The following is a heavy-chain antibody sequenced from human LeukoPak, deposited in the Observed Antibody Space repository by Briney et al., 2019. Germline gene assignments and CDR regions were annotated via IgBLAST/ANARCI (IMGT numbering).Heavy chain of an antibody. J-gene: IGHJ4*02. V-gene: IGHV3-74*01. CDR2: INSDGSST. D-gene: IGHD3-22*01. Sequence: GGSLRLSCAASGFTFSSYWMHWVRQAPGKGLVWVSRINSDGSSTSYADSVKGRFTISRDNAKNTLYLQMNSLRAEDTAVCYCARGNYCYDSSGYYYFDYWGQGTLVTVSS. CDR1: GFTFSSYW. CDR3: ARGNYCYDSSGYYYFDY.